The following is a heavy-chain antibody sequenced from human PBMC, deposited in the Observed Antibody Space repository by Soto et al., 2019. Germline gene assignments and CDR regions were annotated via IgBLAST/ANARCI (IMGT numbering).Heavy chain of an antibody. CDR3: ARQEFDHYDSSHYYVVFDY. CDR1: GYTFKRDW. V-gene: IGHV5-51*01. D-gene: IGHD3-22*01. J-gene: IGHJ4*02. CDR2: VYPGDSDT. Sequence: GESLLISCSACGYTFKRDWMASVRQMPGKALQWMGAVYPGDSDTRYSPSLQGQVTMSADKSINSAYLQWSSLKSADTAMYYCARQEFDHYDSSHYYVVFDYWGQGALVTVS.